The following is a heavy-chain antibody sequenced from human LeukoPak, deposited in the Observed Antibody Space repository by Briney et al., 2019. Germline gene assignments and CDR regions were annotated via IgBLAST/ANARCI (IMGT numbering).Heavy chain of an antibody. CDR2: VHLDGRT. Sequence: SQTLSLTCDLSGGSVTSTNWWTWVRQPPGKGLEWIGEVHLDGRTNYNPSLKSRLIMSVDLPENHVSLKLTSVTAADTAVYYCAREGGFYRPLDYSGQGTLVTVSS. V-gene: IGHV4-4*02. D-gene: IGHD3-3*01. J-gene: IGHJ4*02. CDR3: AREGGFYRPLDY. CDR1: GGSVTSTNW.